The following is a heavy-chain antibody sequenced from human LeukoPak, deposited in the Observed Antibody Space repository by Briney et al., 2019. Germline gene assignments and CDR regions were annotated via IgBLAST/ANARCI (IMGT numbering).Heavy chain of an antibody. D-gene: IGHD3-10*01. V-gene: IGHV4-4*07. Sequence: SETLSLTCTVSGGSISSYYWSWIRQPAGEGLEWIGRIYTSGSTNYNPSLKSRVTISVDTSKNQFSLKLSSVTAADTAVYYCAREAGFMVRGSMRGYDDYYYYMDVWGKGTTVTISS. CDR2: IYTSGST. J-gene: IGHJ6*03. CDR3: AREAGFMVRGSMRGYDDYYYYMDV. CDR1: GGSISSYY.